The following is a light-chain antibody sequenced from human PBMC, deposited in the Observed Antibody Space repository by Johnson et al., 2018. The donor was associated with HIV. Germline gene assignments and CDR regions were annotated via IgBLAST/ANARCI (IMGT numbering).Light chain of an antibody. CDR2: DNN. CDR3: AAWDDNLNGPGYV. CDR1: SSNIGNNY. J-gene: IGLJ1*01. V-gene: IGLV1-51*01. Sequence: QAVLTQPPSVSAAPGQKVTISCSGSSSNIGNNYVSWYQQLPGTAPKLFIFDNNKRPSGIPDRFSGSKSGTSATLGITGLQAEDEADYYCAAWDDNLNGPGYVFGAETKVTVL.